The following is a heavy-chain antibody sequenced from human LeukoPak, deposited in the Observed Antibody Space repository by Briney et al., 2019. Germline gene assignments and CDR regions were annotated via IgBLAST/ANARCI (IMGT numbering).Heavy chain of an antibody. CDR2: IYYSGST. CDR3: ARNNPNYGSGSYSY. D-gene: IGHD3-10*01. J-gene: IGHJ4*02. Sequence: SETLSLTCTVSGGSISSGDYYWSWIRQPPEKGLEWIGYIYYSGSTNYNPSLESRVTISVDTSKNQFSLKLSSVTAADTAVYYCARNNPNYGSGSYSYWGQGTLVTVSS. V-gene: IGHV4-30-4*01. CDR1: GGSISSGDYY.